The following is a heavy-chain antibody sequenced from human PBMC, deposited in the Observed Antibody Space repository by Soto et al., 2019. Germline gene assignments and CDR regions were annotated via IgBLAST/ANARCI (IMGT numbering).Heavy chain of an antibody. V-gene: IGHV1-3*01. CDR3: ARVPRYSYDIVAVPAVMFDDWFDP. CDR2: IHAGNGDT. J-gene: IGHJ5*02. CDR1: GYIFLNYA. D-gene: IGHD2-2*01. Sequence: QVQLVQSGAEVTRPGASVKVSCKASGYIFLNYAVHWVRQAPGQSLEWVGWIHAGNGDTNYSQRFQGRVSITRDTSASTAYMELSSLRSEDTAVYYCARVPRYSYDIVAVPAVMFDDWFDPWGQGTLVTVSS.